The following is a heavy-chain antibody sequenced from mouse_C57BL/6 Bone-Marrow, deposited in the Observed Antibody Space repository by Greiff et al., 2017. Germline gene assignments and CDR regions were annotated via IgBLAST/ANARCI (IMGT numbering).Heavy chain of an antibody. V-gene: IGHV3-6*01. Sequence: EVQLQESGPGLVKPSQSLSLTCSVTGYSITSGYYWNWLRQFPGNKLEWMGYISYDGSNNYNPTTKYRISITRDTTKSQFFLKLNSVTTEDTATYYWAGDGYYVWFAYWGQGTLVTVSA. D-gene: IGHD2-3*01. CDR3: AGDGYYVWFAY. CDR1: GYSITSGYY. CDR2: ISYDGSN. J-gene: IGHJ3*01.